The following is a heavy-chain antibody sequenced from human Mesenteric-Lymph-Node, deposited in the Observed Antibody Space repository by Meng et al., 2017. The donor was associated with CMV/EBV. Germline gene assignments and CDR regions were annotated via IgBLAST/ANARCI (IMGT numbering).Heavy chain of an antibody. V-gene: IGHV6-1*01. J-gene: IGHJ4*02. CDR1: GDSVSSNSAA. D-gene: IGHD6-6*01. CDR3: ARERSSSYDFDY. Sequence: SQTLSLTCAISGDSVSSNSAAWNWIRQSPSRGLEWLGRTYYRSKWFDNYALSVNSRVTSNADTSKNQFSLHLGSVTPEDTAVYYCARERSSSYDFDYWGQGTLVTVSS. CDR2: TYYRSKWFD.